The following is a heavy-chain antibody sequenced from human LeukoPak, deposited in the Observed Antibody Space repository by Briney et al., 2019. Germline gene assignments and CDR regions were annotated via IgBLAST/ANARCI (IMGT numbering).Heavy chain of an antibody. D-gene: IGHD4-17*01. CDR3: ARVGDYGDANWFDP. CDR1: GGSMSNYY. Sequence: PSETLSLTCTVSGGSMSNYYWTWIRQPPGKGLEWIGHIFWSGTTIHNPSLTSRLTISIDTSRNQFSLKLSSVTAADTAVYYCARVGDYGDANWFDPWGQGTLVTVSS. CDR2: IFWSGTT. J-gene: IGHJ5*02. V-gene: IGHV4-59*01.